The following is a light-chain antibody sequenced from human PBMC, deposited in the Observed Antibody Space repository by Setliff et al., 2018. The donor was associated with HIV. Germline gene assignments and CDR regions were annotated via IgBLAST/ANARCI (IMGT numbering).Light chain of an antibody. CDR3: SLYTSSGSV. V-gene: IGLV2-14*01. CDR2: DVN. Sequence: QSALTQPASVSGSPGQSITISCTGTSTDVGGYDYVSWYQHHTGKAPKLIIYDVNNRPSGVSDRFSGSKSGNTASLTISGLQADDEAHYYCSLYTSSGSVFGGGTKVTVL. J-gene: IGLJ2*01. CDR1: STDVGGYDY.